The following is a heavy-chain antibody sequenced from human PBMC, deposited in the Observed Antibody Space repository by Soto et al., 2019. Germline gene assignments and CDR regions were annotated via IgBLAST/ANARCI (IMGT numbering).Heavy chain of an antibody. J-gene: IGHJ4*02. CDR1: GFIFSSYG. V-gene: IGHV3-33*01. CDR3: AREGKNSYSDY. Sequence: QVQLVESGGGVVQPGRSLRLSCAASGFIFSSYGMHWVRQAPGKGLEWVAAIWFDGSNKYYADSVKDRFTISRDNSKNTLHLQMNSLRVEDTAVYYCAREGKNSYSDYWGQGTLVTVSS. CDR2: IWFDGSNK.